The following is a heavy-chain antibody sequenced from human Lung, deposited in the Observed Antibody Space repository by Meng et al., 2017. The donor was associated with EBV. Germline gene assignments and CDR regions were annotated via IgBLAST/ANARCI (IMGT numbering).Heavy chain of an antibody. J-gene: IGHJ5*02. Sequence: QVQLQESGPRMMKPSQTLSLTCTVSGGSIRFGDYYWSWIRQPPGKGLEWIGYIYDSGSTSYNPSLMSRVTISVDTSRNQFSLKLTSVTAADTAVYYCAREYSSSSGLPGPWGQGTLVTVSS. D-gene: IGHD6-6*01. CDR2: IYDSGST. V-gene: IGHV4-30-4*08. CDR1: GGSIRFGDYY. CDR3: AREYSSSSGLPGP.